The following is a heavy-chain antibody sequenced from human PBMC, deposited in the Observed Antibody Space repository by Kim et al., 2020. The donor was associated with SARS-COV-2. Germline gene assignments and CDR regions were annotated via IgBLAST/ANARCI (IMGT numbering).Heavy chain of an antibody. V-gene: IGHV1-69*01. D-gene: IGHD3-22*01. CDR3: ASPPRDSSSYYFDY. Sequence: AQKFQGRVTITADESTSTAYMELSSLRSEDTAVYYCASPPRDSSSYYFDYWGQGTLVTVSS. J-gene: IGHJ4*02.